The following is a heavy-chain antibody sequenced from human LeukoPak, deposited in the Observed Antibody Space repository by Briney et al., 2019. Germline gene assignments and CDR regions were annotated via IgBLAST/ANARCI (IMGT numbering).Heavy chain of an antibody. J-gene: IGHJ4*02. CDR2: ISGSGGST. Sequence: GGSLRLSCAASGFTFSSYAMSWVRQAPGKGLEWVSAISGSGGSTYYADSVKGRFTISRDNSKNTLYLQMYSLRAEDTAVYYCAKILSGTYSFDLWGQGTLVNVSS. V-gene: IGHV3-23*01. CDR3: AKILSGTYSFDL. CDR1: GFTFSSYA. D-gene: IGHD1-26*01.